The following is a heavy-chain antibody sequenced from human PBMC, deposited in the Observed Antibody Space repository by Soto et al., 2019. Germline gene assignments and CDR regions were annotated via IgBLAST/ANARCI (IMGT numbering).Heavy chain of an antibody. J-gene: IGHJ4*02. D-gene: IGHD6-6*01. CDR1: GFTFSSYS. V-gene: IGHV3-48*02. CDR3: ARDQRGLAARPSYFDY. CDR2: ISSSSSTI. Sequence: LRLSCAASGFTFSSYSMNWVRQAPGKGLEWVSYISSSSSTIYYADSVKGRFTISRDNAKNSLYLQMNSLRDEDTAVYYCARDQRGLAARPSYFDYWGQGTLVTVSS.